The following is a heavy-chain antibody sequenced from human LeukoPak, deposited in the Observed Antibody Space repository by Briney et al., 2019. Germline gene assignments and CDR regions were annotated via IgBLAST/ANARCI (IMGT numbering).Heavy chain of an antibody. Sequence: GASVKVSCKASGYTFTGYYMHWVRQALGQGLEWMGWINPNSGGTNYAQKFQGRVTMTRDTSISTAYMELSRLRSDDTAVYYCARSRLWFGDHGPFDYWGQGTLVTVSS. V-gene: IGHV1-2*02. J-gene: IGHJ4*02. CDR2: INPNSGGT. CDR3: ARSRLWFGDHGPFDY. D-gene: IGHD3-10*01. CDR1: GYTFTGYY.